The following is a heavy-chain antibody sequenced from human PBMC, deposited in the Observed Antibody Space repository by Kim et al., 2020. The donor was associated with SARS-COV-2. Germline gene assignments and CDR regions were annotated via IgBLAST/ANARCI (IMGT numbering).Heavy chain of an antibody. CDR2: IRSKANSYAT. CDR1: GFTFSGSA. CDR3: TRDRGSRYRTGGFGDYRYYYYGMDV. Sequence: GGSLRLSCAASGFTFSGSAMHWVRQASGKGLEWVGRIRSKANSYATAYAASVKGRFTISRDDSKNTAYLQMNSLKTEDTAVYYCTRDRGSRYRTGGFGDYRYYYYGMDVWGQGTTVTVSS. J-gene: IGHJ6*02. V-gene: IGHV3-73*01. D-gene: IGHD3-10*01.